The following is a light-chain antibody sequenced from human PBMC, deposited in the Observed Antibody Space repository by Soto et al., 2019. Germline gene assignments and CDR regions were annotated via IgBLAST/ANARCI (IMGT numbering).Light chain of an antibody. CDR1: QSVSSN. Sequence: DIQMTQSPSSLSASIGDRVTITCRASQSVSSNLNWYQQKPGKAPKLLIFASSTLQSGVPSRFSGSGSGTHFTLIISGLQPEDSATYSCQQSDSPPYSFGQGTKLEIK. CDR2: ASS. CDR3: QQSDSPPYS. V-gene: IGKV1-39*01. J-gene: IGKJ2*03.